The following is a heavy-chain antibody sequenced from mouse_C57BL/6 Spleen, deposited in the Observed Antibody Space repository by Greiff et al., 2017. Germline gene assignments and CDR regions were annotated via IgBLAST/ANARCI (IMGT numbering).Heavy chain of an antibody. J-gene: IGHJ2*01. CDR1: GYSFTSYY. V-gene: IGHV1-66*01. Sequence: QVLLLQSGPERVKPGASVKISCKASGYSFTSYYIHWGKQRPGQGLEWIGWIYPGSGNTKYNEKFKGTATQTADTPSSTAYVQLSSLTSDDISVYYCARSREPYFDYWGQGTTLTVSS. CDR3: ARSREPYFDY. CDR2: IYPGSGNT.